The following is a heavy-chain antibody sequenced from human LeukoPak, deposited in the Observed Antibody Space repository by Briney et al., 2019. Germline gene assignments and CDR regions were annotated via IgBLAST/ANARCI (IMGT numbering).Heavy chain of an antibody. Sequence: SQTLSLTCTVSGGSIISNNFYWSWIRQPAGKGLEWIGRIYTSGSTNYNPSLKSRVTMSVDTSKNQFSLKLSSVTAADTAVYYCAREYYYDSSGYRRLGAFDIWGQGTMVTVSS. J-gene: IGHJ3*02. CDR3: AREYYYDSSGYRRLGAFDI. V-gene: IGHV4-61*02. CDR2: IYTSGST. D-gene: IGHD3-22*01. CDR1: GGSIISNNFY.